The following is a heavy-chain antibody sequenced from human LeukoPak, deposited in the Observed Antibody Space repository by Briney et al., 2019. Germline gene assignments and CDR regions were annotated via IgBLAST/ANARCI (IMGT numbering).Heavy chain of an antibody. Sequence: GASVKVSCKASGYTFTGYYMHWVRQAPGQGLEWMVWINPNSGGTNYAQKFQGRVTMTRDTSISTAYMELSRLRSDDTAVYYCARELAPRQYQLLYYYYGMDVWGQGTTVTVSS. J-gene: IGHJ6*02. V-gene: IGHV1-2*02. CDR1: GYTFTGYY. CDR3: ARELAPRQYQLLYYYYGMDV. CDR2: INPNSGGT. D-gene: IGHD2-2*01.